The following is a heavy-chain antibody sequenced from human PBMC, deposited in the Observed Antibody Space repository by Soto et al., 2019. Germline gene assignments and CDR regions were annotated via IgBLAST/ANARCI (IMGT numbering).Heavy chain of an antibody. Sequence: ASVKVSCKASGYAFTSYYMHWVRQAPGQGLEWMGIINPSGSTSYAQKFQGRVTMTRDTSTSTVYMELSSLRSGDTAVYYCARVYCSGGSCYSIDYWGQGTLVTVSS. V-gene: IGHV1-46*03. CDR3: ARVYCSGGSCYSIDY. CDR2: INPSGST. CDR1: GYAFTSYY. D-gene: IGHD2-15*01. J-gene: IGHJ4*02.